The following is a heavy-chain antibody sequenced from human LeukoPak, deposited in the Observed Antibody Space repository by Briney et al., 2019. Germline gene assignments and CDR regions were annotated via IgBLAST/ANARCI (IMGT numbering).Heavy chain of an antibody. CDR2: IYTSGST. CDR1: GGSISNYY. J-gene: IGHJ4*02. Sequence: SGSLSLTCTVSGGSISNYYWSWIRQPAGKGLEWIGRIYTSGSTNYNPSLRSRVTMSVDTSKNQFTLKLSSVTAADTAVYYCARGGSYGFDSWGQGTLVTVSS. V-gene: IGHV4-4*07. CDR3: ARGGSYGFDS. D-gene: IGHD5-18*01.